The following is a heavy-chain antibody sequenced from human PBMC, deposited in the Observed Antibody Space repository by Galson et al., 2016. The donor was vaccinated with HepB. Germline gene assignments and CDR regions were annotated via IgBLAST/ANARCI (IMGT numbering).Heavy chain of an antibody. CDR2: IKEDGSEI. CDR1: GFSFSSYW. CDR3: ARETNAQYQLQYSSGPFDY. J-gene: IGHJ4*02. D-gene: IGHD6-19*01. Sequence: SLRLSCAASGFSFSSYWMTWVRQAPGKGPEWVAHIKEDGSEIYYMESVRGRFTISRGNAKSSLYLQMNSLRAKDTAVYYCARETNAQYQLQYSSGPFDYWGQGTLVTVSS. V-gene: IGHV3-7*01.